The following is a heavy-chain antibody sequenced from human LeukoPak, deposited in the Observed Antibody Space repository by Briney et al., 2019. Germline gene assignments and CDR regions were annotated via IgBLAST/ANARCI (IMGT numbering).Heavy chain of an antibody. CDR2: IKQDGSEK. V-gene: IGHV3-7*01. D-gene: IGHD3-16*02. CDR1: GFTFNSYW. J-gene: IGHJ4*02. CDR3: ARVLGGVIISPALLDY. Sequence: GGSLRLSCAASGFTFNSYWMSWVRQAPGKGLEWVANIKQDGSEKYYMDSVKGRFTISRDNAKNSLYLQMNSLRAEDTAVYYCARVLGGVIISPALLDYWGQGTLVTVSS.